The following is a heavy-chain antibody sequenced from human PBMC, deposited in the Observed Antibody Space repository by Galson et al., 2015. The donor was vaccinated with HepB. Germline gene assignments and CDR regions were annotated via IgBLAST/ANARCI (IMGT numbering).Heavy chain of an antibody. J-gene: IGHJ4*02. CDR3: ARGGSAVAGPGFDY. V-gene: IGHV6-1*01. CDR1: GDSVSSNIAT. D-gene: IGHD6-19*01. Sequence: CAISGDSVSSNIATWNWVRQSPSRGLEWLGRTYYRSEWSNDYATSLKSRIVINPDTSKNQFSLQLNSVTPEDTAVYYCARGGSAVAGPGFDYWGQGTLVAVSS. CDR2: TYYRSEWSN.